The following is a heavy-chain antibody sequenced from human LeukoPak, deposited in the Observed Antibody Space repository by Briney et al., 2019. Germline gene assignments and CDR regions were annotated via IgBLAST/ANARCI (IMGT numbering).Heavy chain of an antibody. Sequence: GGSVKLSCAASGFSLNNYAMNWARQAPGKGLEWVSAISASGGTTYNSDSVKGRFTISRDSAKNTLYLQINSLRAEDSAVYYCAKASSSWYSDFDYWGRGTLVTVSS. V-gene: IGHV3-23*01. CDR2: ISASGGTT. J-gene: IGHJ4*02. D-gene: IGHD6-13*01. CDR3: AKASSSWYSDFDY. CDR1: GFSLNNYA.